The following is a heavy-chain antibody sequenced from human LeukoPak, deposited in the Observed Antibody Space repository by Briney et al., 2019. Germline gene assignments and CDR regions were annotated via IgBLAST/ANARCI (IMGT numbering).Heavy chain of an antibody. J-gene: IGHJ4*02. CDR1: GFTFSSYE. Sequence: GGSLRLSCAASGFTFSSYEMNWVRQAPGKGLEWVSYISSSGSTIYYADSVKGRFTISRDNAKNSLYLQMNSLRAEDTAVYYCAKGTSSWHEFDYWGQGTLVTVSS. V-gene: IGHV3-48*03. CDR3: AKGTSSWHEFDY. CDR2: ISSSGSTI. D-gene: IGHD6-13*01.